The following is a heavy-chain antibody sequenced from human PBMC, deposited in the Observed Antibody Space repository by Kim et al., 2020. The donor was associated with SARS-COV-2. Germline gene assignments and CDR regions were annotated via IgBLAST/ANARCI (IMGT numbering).Heavy chain of an antibody. Sequence: KGRFTISRDNSKNTLYLQMNSLRAEDTAVYYCAKDHPPFRSTSCCNWFDPWGQGTLVTVSS. V-gene: IGHV3-33*06. CDR3: AKDHPPFRSTSCCNWFDP. D-gene: IGHD2-2*01. J-gene: IGHJ5*02.